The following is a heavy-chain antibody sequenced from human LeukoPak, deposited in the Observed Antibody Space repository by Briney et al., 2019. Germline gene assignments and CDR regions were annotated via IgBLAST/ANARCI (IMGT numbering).Heavy chain of an antibody. CDR1: GGSISSYH. J-gene: IGHJ6*02. V-gene: IGHV4-59*01. CDR2: IYYSGST. CDR3: ARELLYSDSSCYYNRERYYGMDV. D-gene: IGHD3-22*01. Sequence: SETLSLTCTVSGGSISSYHWSWIRQPPGKGPEWIGYIYYSGSTNYIPSLKSRVTISVDTSKNQFSLKLSSVTAADTAVYYCARELLYSDSSCYYNRERYYGMDVWGQGTTVTVSS.